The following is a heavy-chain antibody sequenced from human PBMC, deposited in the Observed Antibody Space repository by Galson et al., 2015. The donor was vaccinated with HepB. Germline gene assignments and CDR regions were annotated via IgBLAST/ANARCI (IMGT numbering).Heavy chain of an antibody. Sequence: SVRVSCKASGGTFSSYAISWVRQAPGQGLEWMGGIIPIFGTANYAQKFQGRVTITADESTSTAYMELSSLRSEDTAVYYCARVEHLTIAARHKWGGYYYGMDVWGQGTTVTVSS. D-gene: IGHD6-6*01. CDR1: GGTFSSYA. CDR2: IIPIFGTA. V-gene: IGHV1-69*13. J-gene: IGHJ6*02. CDR3: ARVEHLTIAARHKWGGYYYGMDV.